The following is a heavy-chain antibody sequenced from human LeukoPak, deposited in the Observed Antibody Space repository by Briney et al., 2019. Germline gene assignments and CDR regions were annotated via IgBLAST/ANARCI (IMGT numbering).Heavy chain of an antibody. Sequence: GESLRLSCAASGFTFSRYWMHWVRQAPGEGLVWVSRIDEHGTTIDYADSVRDRFTISRDNAKNTLYLHMNSLRVEDTAMYDCARDVGGAGSHWGQGSLVTVSS. D-gene: IGHD3-10*01. CDR2: IDEHGTTI. V-gene: IGHV3-74*01. CDR3: ARDVGGAGSH. CDR1: GFTFSRYW. J-gene: IGHJ4*02.